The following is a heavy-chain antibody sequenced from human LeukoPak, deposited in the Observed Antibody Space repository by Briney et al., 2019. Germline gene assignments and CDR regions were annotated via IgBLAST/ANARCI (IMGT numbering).Heavy chain of an antibody. CDR2: ISAYNGNT. J-gene: IGHJ4*02. D-gene: IGHD6-13*01. Sequence: ASVKVSCKASGYTFTSYGISWVRQAPGQGLEWMGWISAYNGNTNYAQKLQGRVTMTTDTSTSTAYMELRSLRSDDTAVYYCARDPKYSGSWYFDYWGQGTLVTVSS. CDR1: GYTFTSYG. V-gene: IGHV1-18*01. CDR3: ARDPKYSGSWYFDY.